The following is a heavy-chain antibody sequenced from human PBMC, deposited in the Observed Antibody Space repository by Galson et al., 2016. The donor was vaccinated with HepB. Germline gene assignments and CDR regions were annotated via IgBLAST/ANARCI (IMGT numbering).Heavy chain of an antibody. CDR3: ARSGAFCGGDCYPPDVFDI. D-gene: IGHD2-21*02. J-gene: IGHJ3*02. Sequence: SLRLSCAASGFTFSSYGMNWVRQAPGKGLDWVSYISDSSSTIYYADSVTGRFTISRDNAKNSLYLQMNSLRDEDTAVYYCARSGAFCGGDCYPPDVFDIWGRGTMVTVSS. CDR2: ISDSSSTI. CDR1: GFTFSSYG. V-gene: IGHV3-48*02.